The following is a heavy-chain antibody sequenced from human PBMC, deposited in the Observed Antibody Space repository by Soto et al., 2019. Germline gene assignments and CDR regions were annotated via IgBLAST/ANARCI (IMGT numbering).Heavy chain of an antibody. V-gene: IGHV1-3*01. CDR2: INAGAGGT. CDR3: ARERGNSGTYDY. Sequence: GASVKVSCKASGYSFTRFAIHWVRLAPGQGLEWMGWINAGAGGTKYSQSFQGRVTITRDTSATTAYMDLYSLTSEDTAMYFCARERGNSGTYDYWGQGTLVTV. D-gene: IGHD1-1*01. J-gene: IGHJ4*02. CDR1: GYSFTRFA.